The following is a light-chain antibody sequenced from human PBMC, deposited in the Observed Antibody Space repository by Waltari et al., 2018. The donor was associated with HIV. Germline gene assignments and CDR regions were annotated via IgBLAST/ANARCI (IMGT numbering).Light chain of an antibody. J-gene: IGLJ3*02. CDR1: TGAVTSSHY. V-gene: IGLV7-46*01. Sequence: QAVVIQEPSLTVSPGGTVTPTCGSSTGAVTSSHYPYWFQQKPGQAPRTLIYDTTKRHTGTPARFSGSLLGDKAVLTLSGAQPEDEAQYHCLLSHGNSRPGVFGGGTKLTVL. CDR2: DTT. CDR3: LLSHGNSRPGV.